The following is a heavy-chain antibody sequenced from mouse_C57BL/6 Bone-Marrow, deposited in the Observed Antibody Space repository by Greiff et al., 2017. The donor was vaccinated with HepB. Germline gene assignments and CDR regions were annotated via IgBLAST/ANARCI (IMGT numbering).Heavy chain of an antibody. J-gene: IGHJ2*01. CDR3: ARGRSTMVTTWDY. CDR1: GYTFTSYT. D-gene: IGHD2-2*01. CDR2: INPSSGYT. V-gene: IGHV1-4*01. Sequence: QVQLQQSGAELARPGASVKMSCKASGYTFTSYTMHWVKQRPGQGLEWIGYINPSSGYTKYNQKFKDKATLTADKSSSTAYMQLSSLTSEDSAVYYCARGRSTMVTTWDYWGQGTARTVAS.